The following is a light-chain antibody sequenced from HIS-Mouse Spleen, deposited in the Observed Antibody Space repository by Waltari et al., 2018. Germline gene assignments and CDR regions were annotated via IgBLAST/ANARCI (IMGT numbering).Light chain of an antibody. V-gene: IGLV2-23*03. J-gene: IGLJ2*01. CDR1: SSDVGSYNL. CDR3: CSYAGSSTFVV. CDR2: EGS. Sequence: QSALTQPASVSGSPGQSITISCTGTSSDVGSYNLVSWYPQHPGKAPKLVSYEGSKRPSGVSNRFSGSKSGNTASLTISGLQAEDEADYYCCSYAGSSTFVVFGGGTKLTVL.